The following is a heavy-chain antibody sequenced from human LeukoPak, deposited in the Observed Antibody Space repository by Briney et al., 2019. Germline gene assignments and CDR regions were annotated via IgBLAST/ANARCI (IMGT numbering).Heavy chain of an antibody. CDR1: GFTFSSYW. CDR3: AKGSNWNLPYYSDY. D-gene: IGHD1-20*01. V-gene: IGHV3-7*01. J-gene: IGHJ4*02. CDR2: IKQDGSEK. Sequence: GGSLRLSCAASGFTFSSYWMSWVRQAPGKGLEWVANIKQDGSEKYYVDSVKGRFTISRDNAKNSLYLQMNSLRAEDTAVYYCAKGSNWNLPYYSDYWGQGTLVTVSS.